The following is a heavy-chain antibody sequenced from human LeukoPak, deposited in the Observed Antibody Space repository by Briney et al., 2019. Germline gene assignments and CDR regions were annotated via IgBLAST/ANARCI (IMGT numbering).Heavy chain of an antibody. J-gene: IGHJ4*02. Sequence: PGRSLRLSCAASGFTFGDYAMHWVRQAPGKGLEWVSRIGWNSGSIAYADSVKGRFTISRDNAKNSLYLQMNSLRAEDTAVYYCARDPAGDEYYYDSSGYYVPGYFDYWGQGTLVTVSS. V-gene: IGHV3-9*01. CDR3: ARDPAGDEYYYDSSGYYVPGYFDY. CDR1: GFTFGDYA. D-gene: IGHD3-22*01. CDR2: IGWNSGSI.